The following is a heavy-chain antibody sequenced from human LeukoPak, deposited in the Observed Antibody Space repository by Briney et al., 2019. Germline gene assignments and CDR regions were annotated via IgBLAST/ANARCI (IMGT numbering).Heavy chain of an antibody. J-gene: IGHJ6*02. V-gene: IGHV3-21*01. Sequence: GGSLRLSCAASGFTFSSYSMNWVRQAPGKGLEWVSSISSSSSYIYYADSVEGRFTISRDNAKNSLYLQMNSLRAEDTAVYYCARDRRGYDILTGYYMDYYYYYGMDVWGQGTTVTVSS. CDR1: GFTFSSYS. D-gene: IGHD3-9*01. CDR3: ARDRRGYDILTGYYMDYYYYYGMDV. CDR2: ISSSSSYI.